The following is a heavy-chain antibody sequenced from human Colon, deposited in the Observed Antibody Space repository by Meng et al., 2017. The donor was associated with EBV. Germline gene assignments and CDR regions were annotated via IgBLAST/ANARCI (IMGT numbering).Heavy chain of an antibody. CDR1: GGPISSGGYY. CDR2: IYYSGST. CDR3: ARYRLQNDYGDQLYYFDY. Sequence: QVQLQESGPGLVKPSQTLSPTCTFSGGPISSGGYYWSWIRQHPGKGLEWIGYIYYSGSTYYNPSLKSRVTISVDTSKNQFSLKVTSVTAADTAVYYCARYRLQNDYGDQLYYFDYLGQGSMVTVSA. D-gene: IGHD4-17*01. J-gene: IGHJ4*02. V-gene: IGHV4-31*03.